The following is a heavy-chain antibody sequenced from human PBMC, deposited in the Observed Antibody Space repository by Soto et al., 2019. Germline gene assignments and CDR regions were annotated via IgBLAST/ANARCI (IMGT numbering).Heavy chain of an antibody. J-gene: IGHJ6*02. CDR2: INSDGSST. CDR1: GFTFSSYW. Sequence: PGGSLRLSCAASGFTFSSYWMHWVRQAPGKGLVWVSRINSDGSSTNYADSVKGRFTISRDNAKNTLYLQMNSLRAEDTAVYYCASLMTTVTDYYYYGMDVWGQGTTVTVS. D-gene: IGHD4-17*01. CDR3: ASLMTTVTDYYYYGMDV. V-gene: IGHV3-74*01.